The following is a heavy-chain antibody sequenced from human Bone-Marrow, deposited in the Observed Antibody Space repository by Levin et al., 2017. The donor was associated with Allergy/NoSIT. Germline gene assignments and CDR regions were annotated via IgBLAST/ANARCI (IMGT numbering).Heavy chain of an antibody. CDR1: GFTFSNYA. CDR3: ATRPITMVRGPFDQ. J-gene: IGHJ4*02. Sequence: PGESLKISCAASGFTFSNYAMHWVRQAPGKGLDFVAVISYDGGSKYYADSVKGRFTISRDNSKNSLYLQMNSLRAEDTAVYYCATRPITMVRGPFDQWGQGTLVTVSS. CDR2: ISYDGGSK. D-gene: IGHD3-10*01. V-gene: IGHV3-30*03.